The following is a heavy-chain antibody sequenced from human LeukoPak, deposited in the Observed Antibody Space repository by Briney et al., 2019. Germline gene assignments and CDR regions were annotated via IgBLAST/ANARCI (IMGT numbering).Heavy chain of an antibody. D-gene: IGHD6-19*01. CDR3: ATIAVAGTHAMWAFDI. CDR2: FDPEDGET. V-gene: IGHV1-24*01. CDR1: GYTLTELS. J-gene: IGHJ3*02. Sequence: ASVKVSCKVSGYTLTELSMHWVRQAPGKGPEWMGGFDPEDGETIYAQKFQGRVTMTEDTSTDTAYMELSSLRSEDTAVYYCATIAVAGTHAMWAFDIWGQGTMVTVSS.